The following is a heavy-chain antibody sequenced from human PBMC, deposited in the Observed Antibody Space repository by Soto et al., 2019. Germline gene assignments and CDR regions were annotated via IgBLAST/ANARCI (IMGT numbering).Heavy chain of an antibody. V-gene: IGHV4-39*01. CDR3: ARPTLGMDYGDYGAFDI. CDR2: IYYSGST. Sequence: SETLSLTCTVSGGSISSSSYYWGWIRQPPGKGLEWIGSIYYSGSTYYNPSLKSRVTISVDTSKNQFSLKLSSVTAADTAVYYCARPTLGMDYGDYGAFDIWGQGTMVTVSS. D-gene: IGHD4-17*01. CDR1: GGSISSSSYY. J-gene: IGHJ3*02.